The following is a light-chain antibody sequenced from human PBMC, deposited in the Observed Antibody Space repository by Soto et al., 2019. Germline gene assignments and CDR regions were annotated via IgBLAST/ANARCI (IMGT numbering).Light chain of an antibody. Sequence: EIVLTQSPATLSLSPGERATLSCRASQSVSSHLAWYQQRPGQAPRLLIYGASNRATGIPARFSGSGSGTDFTLTISSLEPEDFAVYYCQQRSNWPLTFGGGTKVDIK. CDR2: GAS. CDR1: QSVSSH. CDR3: QQRSNWPLT. V-gene: IGKV3-11*01. J-gene: IGKJ4*01.